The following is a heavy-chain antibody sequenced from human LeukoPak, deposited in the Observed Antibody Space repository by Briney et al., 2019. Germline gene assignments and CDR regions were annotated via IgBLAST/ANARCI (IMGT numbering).Heavy chain of an antibody. Sequence: ASVKVSCKTSGYIFTNHGISWVRQAPGQGLEWMGWINPNSGGTNYAQKFQGRVTMTRDTSISTAYMELSRLRSDDTAVYYCARDYIRYCSSTSCGAFDIWGQGTMVTVSS. J-gene: IGHJ3*02. CDR1: GYIFTNHG. V-gene: IGHV1-2*02. D-gene: IGHD2-2*01. CDR3: ARDYIRYCSSTSCGAFDI. CDR2: INPNSGGT.